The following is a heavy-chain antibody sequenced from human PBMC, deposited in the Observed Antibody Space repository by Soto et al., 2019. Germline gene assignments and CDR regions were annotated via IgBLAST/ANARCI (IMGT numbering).Heavy chain of an antibody. CDR1: GGSISSCDYY. Sequence: PSETLSLTCTVSGGSISSCDYYWSWIRQPPGKGLEWIGYIYYSGSTYYNPSLKSRVTISVDTSKNQFSLKLSSVTAADTAVYYCASRYGSGSYTIDDWGQGTLVTVSS. V-gene: IGHV4-30-4*01. D-gene: IGHD3-10*01. J-gene: IGHJ4*02. CDR2: IYYSGST. CDR3: ASRYGSGSYTIDD.